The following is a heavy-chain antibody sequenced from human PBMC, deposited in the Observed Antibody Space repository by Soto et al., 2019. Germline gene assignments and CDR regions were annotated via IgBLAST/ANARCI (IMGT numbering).Heavy chain of an antibody. D-gene: IGHD6-25*01. V-gene: IGHV3-48*01. CDR1: GFTFSSYS. J-gene: IGHJ2*01. CDR2: ISSSSSTI. Sequence: GGSLRLSCAASGFTFSSYSMNWVRQAPGKGLEWVSYISSSSSTIYYADSVKGRFTISRDNAKNTLYLQMNSLRAEDTAVYYCAKDKGSSGTWYFDLWGRGTLVTVSS. CDR3: AKDKGSSGTWYFDL.